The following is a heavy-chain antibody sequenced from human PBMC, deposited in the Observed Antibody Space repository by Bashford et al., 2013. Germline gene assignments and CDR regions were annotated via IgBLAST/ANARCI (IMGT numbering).Heavy chain of an antibody. J-gene: IGHJ5*01. Sequence: GGSLRLSCTASGLTFTTYGMHWVRQAPGEGLEWLSHISPSGTTVYYAASVEGRFTISRDNAKNSLFLQMDGLRAEDTAVYYCVRDVLDNWFDSWGHGTLVTVSS. CDR1: GLTFTTYG. CDR2: ISPSGTTV. V-gene: IGHV3-48*04. CDR3: VRDVLDNWFDS.